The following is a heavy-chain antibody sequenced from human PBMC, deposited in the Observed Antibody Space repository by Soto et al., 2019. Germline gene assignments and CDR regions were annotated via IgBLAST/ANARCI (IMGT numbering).Heavy chain of an antibody. CDR2: ISGSGSST. CDR1: GFTFSNYA. D-gene: IGHD2-15*01. V-gene: IGHV3-23*01. CDR3: ARRSPSWAFDI. Sequence: EGSLRLSCAASGFTFSNYAMNWVRQAPGKGLEWVSVISGSGSSTYYADSVKGRFSISRDHSKNTLYLQMSSLRADDTAVYYCARRSPSWAFDIWGQGTMVTVS. J-gene: IGHJ3*02.